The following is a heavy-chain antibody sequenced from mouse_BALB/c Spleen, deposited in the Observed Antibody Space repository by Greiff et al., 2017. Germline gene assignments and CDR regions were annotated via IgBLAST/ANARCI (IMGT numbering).Heavy chain of an antibody. D-gene: IGHD1-1*02. CDR2: ISYDGSN. V-gene: IGHV3-6*02. Sequence: EVQLQESGPGLVKPSPSLSLTCSATGYSITSGYYWNWIRQSPGNKLEWMGYISYDGSNNYNPTLKNRTSITRDTSKNQFFLKLNSVTTEDTATYYCARHGDYWGQGTSVTVSS. CDR3: ARHGDY. J-gene: IGHJ4*01. CDR1: GYSITSGYY.